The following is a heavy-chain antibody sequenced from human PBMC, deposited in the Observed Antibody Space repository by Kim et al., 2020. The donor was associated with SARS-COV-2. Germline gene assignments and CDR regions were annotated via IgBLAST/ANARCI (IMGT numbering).Heavy chain of an antibody. CDR3: MKGGWGWIWDH. J-gene: IGHJ4*02. CDR1: GFTFTGYA. V-gene: IGHV3-23*01. CDR2: IDGSDGTT. D-gene: IGHD2-2*03. Sequence: GGSLRLSCTTSGFTFTGYAMSWVRQAPGKGLEWVSSIDGSDGTTYYVDSVKGRFTISRDNSKNTLYLQMNTLRADDPAVYYCMKGGWGWIWDHWGQGT.